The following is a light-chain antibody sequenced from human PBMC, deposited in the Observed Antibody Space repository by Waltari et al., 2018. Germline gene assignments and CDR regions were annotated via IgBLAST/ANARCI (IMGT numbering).Light chain of an antibody. CDR1: QSVSRT. CDR3: QHYVRLPAT. Sequence: ERATLSCRASQSVSRTLAWYQQKPGQAPRLLIFGASNRATGIPDSFSGSGSGTDFSLIITRLEPEDSAMYYCQHYVRLPATFGQGTKVEIK. J-gene: IGKJ1*01. V-gene: IGKV3-20*01. CDR2: GAS.